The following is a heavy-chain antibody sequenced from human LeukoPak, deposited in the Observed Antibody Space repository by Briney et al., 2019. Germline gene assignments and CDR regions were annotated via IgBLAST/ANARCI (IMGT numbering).Heavy chain of an antibody. Sequence: PGGSLRLSCAASGFTFSLCAMSWVRQAPGKGLEWVSAISGSGGSTYYADSVKGRFTISRDNSKNTLYLQMNSLRAEDTAVYYCAKIGYGSGSYCDYWGQGTLVTVSS. D-gene: IGHD3-10*01. J-gene: IGHJ4*02. V-gene: IGHV3-23*01. CDR3: AKIGYGSGSYCDY. CDR1: GFTFSLCA. CDR2: ISGSGGST.